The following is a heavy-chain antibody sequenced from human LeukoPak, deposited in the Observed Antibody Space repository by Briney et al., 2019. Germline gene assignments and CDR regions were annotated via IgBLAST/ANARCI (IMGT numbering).Heavy chain of an antibody. J-gene: IGHJ4*02. D-gene: IGHD6-6*01. V-gene: IGHV1-2*02. CDR1: GYTFTSYG. CDR3: ARVTAARGYFDY. CDR2: INPNSGGT. Sequence: ASVKVSCKASGYTFTSYGISWVRQAPGQGLEWMGWINPNSGGTNYAQKFQGRVTMTRDTSISTAYMELSRLRSDDTAVYYCARVTAARGYFDYWGQGTLVTVSS.